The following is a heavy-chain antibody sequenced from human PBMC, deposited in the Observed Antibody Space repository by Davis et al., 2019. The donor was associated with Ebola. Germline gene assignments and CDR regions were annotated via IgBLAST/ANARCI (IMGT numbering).Heavy chain of an antibody. CDR1: GFTFSSYA. J-gene: IGHJ4*02. D-gene: IGHD3-22*01. CDR2: ISGSGGST. V-gene: IGHV3-23*01. CDR3: AKDYYDSSGYWGGDH. Sequence: LSLTCAASGFTFSSYAMSWVRQAPGKGLEWVSAISGSGGSTYYADSVKGRFTISRDNSKNTLYLQMNSLRAEDTAVYYCAKDYYDSSGYWGGDHWGQGTLVTVSS.